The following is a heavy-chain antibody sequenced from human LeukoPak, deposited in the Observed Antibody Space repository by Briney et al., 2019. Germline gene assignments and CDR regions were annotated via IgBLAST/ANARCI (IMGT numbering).Heavy chain of an antibody. Sequence: GRSLRLSCAASGFTFSSYGMHWVRQAPGKGLEWVAVISYDGSNKYYADSVKGRFTISRDNSKNTLYLQMNSLRAEDTAVYYCARERFLEWVDAFDIWGQGTMVTVSS. V-gene: IGHV3-30*03. CDR1: GFTFSSYG. CDR3: ARERFLEWVDAFDI. CDR2: ISYDGSNK. J-gene: IGHJ3*02. D-gene: IGHD3-3*01.